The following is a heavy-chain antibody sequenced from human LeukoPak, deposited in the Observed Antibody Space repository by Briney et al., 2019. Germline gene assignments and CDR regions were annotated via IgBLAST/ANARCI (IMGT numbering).Heavy chain of an antibody. CDR3: AKDHNQGSSGYFDY. J-gene: IGHJ4*02. Sequence: GGSLRLSCAASGFTFSSYGMSWVRQAPGKGLEWVSAISGSGGSTYYADSVKGRFTISRDNSKNTLYLQMNSLRAEDTAVYYCAKDHNQGSSGYFDYWGQGTLVTVSS. D-gene: IGHD6-19*01. CDR2: ISGSGGST. V-gene: IGHV3-23*01. CDR1: GFTFSSYG.